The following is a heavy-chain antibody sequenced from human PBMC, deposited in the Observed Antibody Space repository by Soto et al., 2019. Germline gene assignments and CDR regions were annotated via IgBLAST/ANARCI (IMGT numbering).Heavy chain of an antibody. Sequence: ASVKVSCKASGYTFTGYYMHWVRQAPGQGLEWMGWINPNSGGTNYAQKFQGRVTMTRDTSISTAYMELSRLRSDDTAVYYCARDPSQDDSSGQGYYYYCMYVWGKGTTFTVSS. J-gene: IGHJ6*04. D-gene: IGHD3-22*01. CDR1: GYTFTGYY. V-gene: IGHV1-2*02. CDR2: INPNSGGT. CDR3: ARDPSQDDSSGQGYYYYCMYV.